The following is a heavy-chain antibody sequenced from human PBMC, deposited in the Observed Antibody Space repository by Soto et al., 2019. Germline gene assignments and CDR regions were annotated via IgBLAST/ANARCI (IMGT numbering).Heavy chain of an antibody. CDR3: ARAGYDFWSGYPPDY. D-gene: IGHD3-3*01. J-gene: IGHJ4*02. V-gene: IGHV1-69*02. CDR1: GGTFSSYT. Sequence: QVQLVQSGAEVKQPGSSVKVSCKASGGTFSSYTISWVRQAPGQGLEWMGRIIPILGIANYAQKFQGRVTITADKSTSTAYMELSSLRSEDTAVYYCARAGYDFWSGYPPDYWGQGTLVTVSS. CDR2: IIPILGIA.